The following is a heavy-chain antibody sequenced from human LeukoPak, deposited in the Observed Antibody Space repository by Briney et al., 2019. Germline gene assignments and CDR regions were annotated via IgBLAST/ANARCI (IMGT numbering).Heavy chain of an antibody. CDR1: GFTFSNYW. V-gene: IGHV3-74*01. J-gene: IGHJ4*02. CDR3: AKDPPSYSWNYIKYFDS. Sequence: GGSLRLSCAASGFTFSNYWMHWVRQAPGKGLVWVSRINSDGINTSYAESVKGRFTISRDNSKNTVHLQMTTLRVDDTAVYYCAKDPPSYSWNYIKYFDSWGQGTLVTVSS. CDR2: INSDGINT. D-gene: IGHD1-1*01.